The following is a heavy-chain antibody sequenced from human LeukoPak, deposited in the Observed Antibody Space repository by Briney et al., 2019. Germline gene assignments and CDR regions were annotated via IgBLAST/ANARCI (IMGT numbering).Heavy chain of an antibody. CDR1: GGSISSYY. Sequence: SETLSLTCTVSGGSISSYYWSWIRQPAGKGLEWIGRIYTSGSTNYNPSLKSRVTMSVDTSKNQFSLKLSSVAAADTAVYYCARVTWELGAFDIWGQGTMVTVSS. D-gene: IGHD1-26*01. CDR2: IYTSGST. V-gene: IGHV4-4*07. CDR3: ARVTWELGAFDI. J-gene: IGHJ3*02.